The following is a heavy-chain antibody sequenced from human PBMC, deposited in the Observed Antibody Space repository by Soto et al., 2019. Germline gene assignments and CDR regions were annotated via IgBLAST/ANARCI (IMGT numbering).Heavy chain of an antibody. V-gene: IGHV3-23*01. CDR1: GFTFSSYA. CDR2: ISGSGGST. Sequence: EVQLLESGGGLVQPGGSLRLSCAASGFTFSSYAMSWVRQAPGKGLEWVSAISGSGGSTYYADSVKGRFTISRDNSKITLYLQMNSLRAEDTAVYYCAKGPGEWELLSPFDYWGQGTLVTVSS. J-gene: IGHJ4*02. D-gene: IGHD1-26*01. CDR3: AKGPGEWELLSPFDY.